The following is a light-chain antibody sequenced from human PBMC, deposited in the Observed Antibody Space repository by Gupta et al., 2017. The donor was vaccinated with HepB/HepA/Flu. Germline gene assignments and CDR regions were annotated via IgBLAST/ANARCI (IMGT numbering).Light chain of an antibody. Sequence: PGERVALSCRASQSFSSSYLTWYQQKPGQAPRLLIYGACNRATSIPARFSGRGSGTDFTLTISSLQPGDFTFFYCQQDYNLLRCSFGQGTKLEIK. J-gene: IGKJ2*04. CDR1: QSFSSSY. CDR2: GAC. CDR3: QQDYNLLRCS. V-gene: IGKV3-7*04.